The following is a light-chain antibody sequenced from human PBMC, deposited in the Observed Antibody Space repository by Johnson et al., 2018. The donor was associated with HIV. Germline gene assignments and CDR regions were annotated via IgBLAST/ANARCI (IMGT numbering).Light chain of an antibody. CDR3: ATWDSSLSVHV. CDR2: DNS. Sequence: QSVLTQPPSVSAAPGQKVTISCSGSSSKIGNKYVSWYQQLPGTAPKVLIYDNSKRPSGIPDRFSGSKSGTSATLVITGLQTGDEADYHCATWDSSLSVHVFGTGTKVTVL. V-gene: IGLV1-51*01. CDR1: SSKIGNKY. J-gene: IGLJ1*01.